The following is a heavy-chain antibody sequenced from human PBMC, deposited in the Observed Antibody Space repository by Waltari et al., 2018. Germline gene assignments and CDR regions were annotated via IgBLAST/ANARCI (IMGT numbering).Heavy chain of an antibody. Sequence: QVQLVQSGAEVKKPGSSVKVSCKASGGTFSSYAISWVRPAPGPGLGWMGGIIPILGIANYAQKFQGRVTITADESTSTAYMELSSLRSEDTAVYYCARDDRGTVTKHYYYYYYMDVWGKGTTVTVSS. CDR2: IIPILGIA. V-gene: IGHV1-69*04. D-gene: IGHD4-17*01. J-gene: IGHJ6*03. CDR1: GGTFSSYA. CDR3: ARDDRGTVTKHYYYYYYMDV.